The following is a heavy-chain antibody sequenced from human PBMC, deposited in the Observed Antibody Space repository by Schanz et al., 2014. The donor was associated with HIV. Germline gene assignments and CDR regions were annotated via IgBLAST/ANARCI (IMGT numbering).Heavy chain of an antibody. CDR3: ARVRSGSTAGYFDL. J-gene: IGHJ2*01. D-gene: IGHD1-26*01. CDR1: GGSFSAYY. CDR2: IKHSGST. V-gene: IGHV4-34*01. Sequence: QVQLHQWGAGLLKPSETLSLTCAVYGGSFSAYYWSWIRQPPGKGLEWIGEIKHSGSTNYNPSLKGRVAFSVDTSRRQFSLKVNSVTAADTALYFCARVRSGSTAGYFDLWGRGTPVTVSS.